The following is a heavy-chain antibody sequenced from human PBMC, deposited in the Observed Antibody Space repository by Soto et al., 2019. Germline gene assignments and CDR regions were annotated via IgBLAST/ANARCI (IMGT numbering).Heavy chain of an antibody. J-gene: IGHJ3*02. CDR1: GYTFTSYA. Sequence: ASVKVSFKASGYTFTSYAMHWVRQAPGQRLEWMGWINAGNGNTKYSQKFQGRVTITRDTSASTAYMELSSLRSEDTAVYYCASPHVGRGTDISLAFDIWGQGTMVTVSS. D-gene: IGHD1-1*01. CDR2: INAGNGNT. V-gene: IGHV1-3*01. CDR3: ASPHVGRGTDISLAFDI.